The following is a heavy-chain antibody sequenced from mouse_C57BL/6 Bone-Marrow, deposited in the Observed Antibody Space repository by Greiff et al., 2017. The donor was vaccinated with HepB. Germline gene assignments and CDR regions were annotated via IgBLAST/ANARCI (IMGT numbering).Heavy chain of an antibody. J-gene: IGHJ1*03. Sequence: VQLQQSGAELVRPGASVKLSCTASGFNIKDYYVHWVKQRPEQGLEWIGRIDPEDGDTEYAPKFQGKATMTADTSSNTAYLQLSSLTSEDTAVYYCTTGTTTVPWYFDVWGTGTTVTVSS. D-gene: IGHD1-1*01. CDR3: TTGTTTVPWYFDV. CDR2: IDPEDGDT. V-gene: IGHV14-1*01. CDR1: GFNIKDYY.